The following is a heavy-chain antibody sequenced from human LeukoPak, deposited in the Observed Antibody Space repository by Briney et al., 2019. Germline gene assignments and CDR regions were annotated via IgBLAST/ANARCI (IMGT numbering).Heavy chain of an antibody. V-gene: IGHV3-7*01. D-gene: IGHD2-21*02. J-gene: IGHJ1*01. CDR1: GLTFSSSW. CDR2: INPDGRDT. CDR3: TSWGDTTAEYFQR. Sequence: GGSLRLSCAVSGLTFSSSWMDWVRQAPGKGLEWVAHINPDGRDTYYVDSVKGRFTISRDNAQNSMYLQMNSLRVEDTAVYYCTSWGDTTAEYFQRWGQGTLVTVSS.